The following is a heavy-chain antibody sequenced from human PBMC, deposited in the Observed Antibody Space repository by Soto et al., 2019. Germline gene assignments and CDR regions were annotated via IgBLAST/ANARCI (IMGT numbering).Heavy chain of an antibody. V-gene: IGHV1-69*13. D-gene: IGHD3-10*01. Sequence: AASVKVSCKASGGTFSSYAISWVRQAPGQGLEWMGGIIPIFGTANYAQKFQGRVTITADESTSTAYMELSSLRSEDTAVYYCAREDGITMVRGVIYYYYYGMDVWGQGTTVTVSS. J-gene: IGHJ6*02. CDR3: AREDGITMVRGVIYYYYYGMDV. CDR1: GGTFSSYA. CDR2: IIPIFGTA.